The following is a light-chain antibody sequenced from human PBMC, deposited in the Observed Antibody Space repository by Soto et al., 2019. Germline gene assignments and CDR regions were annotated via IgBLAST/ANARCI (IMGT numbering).Light chain of an antibody. CDR3: SSYAGSNNFGVYV. J-gene: IGLJ1*01. V-gene: IGLV2-8*01. CDR2: EVS. CDR1: SSDVGGYNY. Sequence: QSALTQPPSASGSPGQSVTISCTGTSSDVGGYNYVSWYQQHPVKAPKLMIYEVSKRPSGVPDRFSGSKSGNTASLTVSGLQAEDEADYYCSSYAGSNNFGVYVFGTGTKVTVL.